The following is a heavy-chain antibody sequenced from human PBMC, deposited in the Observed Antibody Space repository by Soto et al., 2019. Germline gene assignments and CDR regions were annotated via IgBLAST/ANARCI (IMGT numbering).Heavy chain of an antibody. V-gene: IGHV3-15*07. CDR2: IKSKTDGGTI. Sequence: GESLKISCAASGFTFSNAWMNWVRQAPGKGLEWVGRIKSKTDGGTIDYAAPVKGRFTISRDDSKNTLYLQMNSLKTEDTAVYYCTTDPSTPTYYYDSSGYRPFDYWGQGTLVTVSS. J-gene: IGHJ4*02. D-gene: IGHD3-22*01. CDR1: GFTFSNAW. CDR3: TTDPSTPTYYYDSSGYRPFDY.